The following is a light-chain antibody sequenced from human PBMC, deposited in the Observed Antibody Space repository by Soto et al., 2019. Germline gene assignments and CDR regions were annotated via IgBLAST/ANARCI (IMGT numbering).Light chain of an antibody. Sequence: ITQSPSSLSASVGDRVTITCRASQSISSYLNWYQQKPGKAPKLLIYAASSLQSGVPSRFSGSGSGTDFTLTISSLQPEDFATYYCQQSYSTPWTFGQGTKVDIK. CDR1: QSISSY. J-gene: IGKJ1*01. CDR2: AAS. V-gene: IGKV1-39*01. CDR3: QQSYSTPWT.